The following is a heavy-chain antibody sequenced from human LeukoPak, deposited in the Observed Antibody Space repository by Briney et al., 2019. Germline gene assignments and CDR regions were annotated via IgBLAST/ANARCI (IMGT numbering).Heavy chain of an antibody. CDR3: AKTLPSSWYSFDY. Sequence: PGGSLRLSCAASGFTFSNYWMHWVRQAPGKGLEWVSRINPDGSSSNYADSVKGRFTMSRDNSKNTLYLQMNSLRAEDTAVYYCAKTLPSSWYSFDYWGQGTLVTVSS. J-gene: IGHJ4*02. D-gene: IGHD6-13*01. CDR1: GFTFSNYW. CDR2: INPDGSSS. V-gene: IGHV3-74*01.